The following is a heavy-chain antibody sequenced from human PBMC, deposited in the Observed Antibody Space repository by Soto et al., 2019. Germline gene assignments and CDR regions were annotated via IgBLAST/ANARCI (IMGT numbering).Heavy chain of an antibody. CDR1: GGSITSGDYY. CDR2: IYYSGST. D-gene: IGHD3-3*01. J-gene: IGHJ4*02. V-gene: IGHV4-30-4*01. Sequence: QVQLHQSGRELVKPSQTLALPCTVSGGSITSGDYYWSWIRQPPGKRLEWIGYIYYSGSTYYNPSLTSRGTISVDTSKKQFSLKLSSVTAADTAVYYCARATIFAVVIFDYWGQGTMVTVSS. CDR3: ARATIFAVVIFDY.